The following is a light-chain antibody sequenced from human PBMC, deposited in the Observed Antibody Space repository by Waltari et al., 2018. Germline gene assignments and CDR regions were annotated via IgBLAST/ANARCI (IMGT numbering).Light chain of an antibody. CDR1: SSHIAAGSD. CDR3: QSYDSSLSGSHVV. Sequence: QSVLTQPPSVSGAPGQRVPISCTGSSSHIAAGSDVHWYQQLPGTAPKLLIYGNSNRPSGVPDRFSGSKSGTSASLAITGLQAEDEADYYCQSYDSSLSGSHVVFGGGTKLTVL. CDR2: GNS. V-gene: IGLV1-40*01. J-gene: IGLJ2*01.